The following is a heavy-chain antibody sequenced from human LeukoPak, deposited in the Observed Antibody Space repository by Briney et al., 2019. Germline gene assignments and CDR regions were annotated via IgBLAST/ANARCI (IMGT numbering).Heavy chain of an antibody. J-gene: IGHJ4*02. CDR1: GFTFDDYA. CDR3: AKDRDSSSWHKGFLSL. V-gene: IGHV3-9*01. CDR2: ISWNSGSI. D-gene: IGHD6-13*01. Sequence: GGSLRLSCAASGFTFDDYAMHWVRQAPGKGLEWVSGISWNSGSIGYADSVKGRFTISRDNAKNSLYLQMDSLRPEDTALYYCAKDRDSSSWHKGFLSLWGQGTLVTVSS.